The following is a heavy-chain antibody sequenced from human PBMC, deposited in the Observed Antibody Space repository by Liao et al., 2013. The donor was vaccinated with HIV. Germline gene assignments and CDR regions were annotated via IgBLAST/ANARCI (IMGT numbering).Heavy chain of an antibody. CDR2: IFSSGSA. Sequence: QVQLQESGPGLVKPSETLSLTCTVSGASISSGAYHWSWIRQPAGKGLEWIGRIFSSGSANYNPSLKSRITISVDTSKNQFSLKLSSVTAADTAVYYCARDGRFGEVLLTLYYWG. CDR1: GASISSGAYH. CDR3: ARDGRFGEVLLTLYY. D-gene: IGHD3-10*01. J-gene: IGHJ4*01. V-gene: IGHV4-61*02.